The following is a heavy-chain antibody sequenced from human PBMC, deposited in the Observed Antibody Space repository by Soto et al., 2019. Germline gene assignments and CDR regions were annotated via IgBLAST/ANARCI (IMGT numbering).Heavy chain of an antibody. D-gene: IGHD3-16*02. CDR1: GGTFSSYA. CDR2: IIPIFGTA. J-gene: IGHJ6*02. Sequence: QVQLVQSGAEVKKPGSSVKVSCKASGGTFSSYAISWVRQAPGQGLEWMGGIIPIFGTANYAQKFQGRVTITADESKSTGYKELSRLRSEGTAVYYWARLGGKYYDFVWGSYRPETYYYFGMDVWGQGTTVTVSS. V-gene: IGHV1-69*01. CDR3: ARLGGKYYDFVWGSYRPETYYYFGMDV.